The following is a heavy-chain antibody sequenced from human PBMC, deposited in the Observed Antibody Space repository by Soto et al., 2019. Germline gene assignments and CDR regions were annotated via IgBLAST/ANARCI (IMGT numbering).Heavy chain of an antibody. CDR1: GFTFSSYA. CDR2: ISGSGGST. V-gene: IGHV3-23*01. Sequence: GGSLRLSCAASGFTFSSYAMSWVRQAPGKGLEWVSAISGSGGSTYYADSVRGRFTISRDNSKNTLYLQMNSLRAEDTAVYYCAKVAGDYGDPPNWFDPWGQGTLVTVSS. J-gene: IGHJ5*02. D-gene: IGHD4-17*01. CDR3: AKVAGDYGDPPNWFDP.